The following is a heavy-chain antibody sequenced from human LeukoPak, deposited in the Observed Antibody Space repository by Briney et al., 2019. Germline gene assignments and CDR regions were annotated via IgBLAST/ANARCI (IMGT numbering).Heavy chain of an antibody. CDR1: GYSFTSYW. V-gene: IGHV5-51*01. CDR3: ARRRYYDSSGYSHDAFDI. J-gene: IGHJ3*02. D-gene: IGHD3-22*01. Sequence: GESLKISCKGSGYSFTSYWIGWVRQMPGKGLEWMGIIYPGDSDTRYSPTFQGQVTISADKSISTAYLQWSSLKASDTAMYYCARRRYYDSSGYSHDAFDIWGQGTMVTVSS. CDR2: IYPGDSDT.